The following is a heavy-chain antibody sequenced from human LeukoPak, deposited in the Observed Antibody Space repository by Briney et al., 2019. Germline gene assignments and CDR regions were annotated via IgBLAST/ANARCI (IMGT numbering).Heavy chain of an antibody. V-gene: IGHV1-69*05. J-gene: IGHJ3*02. CDR1: AGTFSNYA. CDR2: TTPIFGSA. D-gene: IGHD3-22*01. CDR3: AGALFHFDSSGYDMDGYDI. Sequence: SVKVSCKASAGTFSNYALSWVRQAPGKGLEWMGGTTPIFGSAEYVQNFQGRVTVTTEESMSTAYMEMSSLRSDDTAVYYCAGALFHFDSSGYDMDGYDIWGQGTMVTVSS.